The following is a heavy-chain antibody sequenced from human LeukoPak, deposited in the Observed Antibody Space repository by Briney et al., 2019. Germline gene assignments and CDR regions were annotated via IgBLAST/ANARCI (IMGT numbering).Heavy chain of an antibody. J-gene: IGHJ6*03. D-gene: IGHD1-14*01. Sequence: SETLSLTCTASGGALSSDYWSWLRQPPGKGLEWIGYVSYSGTTNYHPSLSSRLTISLDTPKNRFSLNLYSVTAADTAIYFCARYIRGPDYYIDVWGKGTTVAVSS. CDR1: GGALSSDY. CDR3: ARYIRGPDYYIDV. CDR2: VSYSGTT. V-gene: IGHV4-59*01.